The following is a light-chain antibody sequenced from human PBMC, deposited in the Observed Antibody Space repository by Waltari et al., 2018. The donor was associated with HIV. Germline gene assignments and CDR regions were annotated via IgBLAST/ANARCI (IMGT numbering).Light chain of an antibody. J-gene: IGLJ3*02. Sequence: QSVLTQPPSVSGAPGQRVTISCTGSSSNIGAGFDVHWYQPLPGTAPRLLIYGNNNRPSGVPDRFSGSKSGTSASLAITGLQAEDEADYDCQAYDSSLSGWVFGGRTKLTVL. CDR1: SSNIGAGFD. CDR3: QAYDSSLSGWV. V-gene: IGLV1-40*01. CDR2: GNN.